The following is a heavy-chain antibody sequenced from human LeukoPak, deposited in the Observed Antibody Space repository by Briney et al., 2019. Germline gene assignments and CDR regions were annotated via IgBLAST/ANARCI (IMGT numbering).Heavy chain of an antibody. Sequence: GGSLRLSCAASGFTFTNFWMYWIRQVPGKGLVSVSRINSDASSTRYADSVKGRFTISRDNAKNTLYLQMNSLRVDDTAVYYCGRGIRYFAGPDYWGQGTLVTVSS. CDR3: GRGIRYFAGPDY. V-gene: IGHV3-74*01. D-gene: IGHD3-9*01. CDR1: GFTFTNFW. J-gene: IGHJ4*02. CDR2: INSDASST.